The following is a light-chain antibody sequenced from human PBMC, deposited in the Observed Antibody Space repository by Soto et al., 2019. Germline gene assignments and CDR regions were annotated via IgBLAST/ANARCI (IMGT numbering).Light chain of an antibody. CDR1: QGISNY. Sequence: DIQMTQSPSSLSASVGDRVTITCRASQGISNYLAWYQQKPGKGPKLLIYAASTLQSGVPSRFIRSGSGTDFTRTISSLQPEDVATYYGQKYNSAPFTFSPGTKVDIK. CDR2: AAS. CDR3: QKYNSAPFT. J-gene: IGKJ3*01. V-gene: IGKV1-27*01.